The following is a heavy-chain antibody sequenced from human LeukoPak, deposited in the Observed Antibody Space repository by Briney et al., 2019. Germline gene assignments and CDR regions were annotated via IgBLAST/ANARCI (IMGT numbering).Heavy chain of an antibody. Sequence: GGSLRLSCAASGFTFSSYSMIWVRQAPGKGLEWVSYISSSSSTIYYADSVKGRFTISRDNAKNSLYLQMNSLRAEDTAVYYCARPRGCSSSRCNNFDYWGQGTLVTVSS. CDR3: ARPRGCSSSRCNNFDY. D-gene: IGHD2-2*01. CDR2: ISSSSSTI. CDR1: GFTFSSYS. J-gene: IGHJ4*02. V-gene: IGHV3-48*01.